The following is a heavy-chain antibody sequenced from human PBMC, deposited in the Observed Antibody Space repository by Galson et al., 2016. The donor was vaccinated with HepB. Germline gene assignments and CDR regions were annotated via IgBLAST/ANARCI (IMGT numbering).Heavy chain of an antibody. CDR1: GFSLSTSGMC. V-gene: IGHV2-70*11. CDR2: IDWDDDK. Sequence: PALVKPTQTLTLTCTFSGFSLSTSGMCVSWIRQPPGKALEWLARIDWDDDKYYSTSLKTRLTISKDASKNQVVLTMTNVDPVDTATYYCARIRGHAPDFYDSSGYYFDYWGQGTLVTVPS. D-gene: IGHD3-22*01. J-gene: IGHJ4*02. CDR3: ARIRGHAPDFYDSSGYYFDY.